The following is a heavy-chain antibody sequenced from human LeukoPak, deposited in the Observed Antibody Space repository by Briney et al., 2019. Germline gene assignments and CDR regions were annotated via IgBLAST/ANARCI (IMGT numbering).Heavy chain of an antibody. V-gene: IGHV4-59*11. Sequence: PSETLSLTCTVSGGSISSHYWSWLRQPPGKGLEWIGYIYYSGSTNYNPSLKSRVTISVDTSKNQFSLKLSSVTAADTAVYYCARDRELPASWGQGTMVTVSS. CDR1: GGSISSHY. D-gene: IGHD1-7*01. J-gene: IGHJ3*01. CDR3: ARDRELPAS. CDR2: IYYSGST.